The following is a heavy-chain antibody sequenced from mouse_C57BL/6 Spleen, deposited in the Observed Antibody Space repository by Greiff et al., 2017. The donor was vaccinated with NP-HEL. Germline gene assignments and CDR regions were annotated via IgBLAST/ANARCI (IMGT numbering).Heavy chain of an antibody. CDR1: GYTFTDYY. Sequence: QVQLQQSGAELVRPGASVKLSCKASGYTFTDYYINWVKQRPGQGLEWIARIYPGSGNTYYNEKFKGKATLTAEKSSSTAYMQLSSLTSEDSAVCFCAGSGYGTWLAYGGEGTLVTVSA. J-gene: IGHJ3*01. CDR3: AGSGYGTWLAY. D-gene: IGHD2-10*02. V-gene: IGHV1-76*01. CDR2: IYPGSGNT.